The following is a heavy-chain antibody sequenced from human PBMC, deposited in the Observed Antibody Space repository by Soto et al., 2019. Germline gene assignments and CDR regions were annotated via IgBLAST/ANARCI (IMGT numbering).Heavy chain of an antibody. D-gene: IGHD3-3*01. CDR1: GFTFSSYS. CDR2: ISSSSSYI. Sequence: EVQLVESGGGLVKPGGSLRLSCAASGFTFSSYSMNWVRQAPGKGLEWVSSISSSSSYIYYADSVKGRFTISRDNAKNSLYLQMNSLRAEDTAVYYCAALAPSLGFWSGYYTGKGYYGMDVWGQGTTVTVSS. V-gene: IGHV3-21*01. CDR3: AALAPSLGFWSGYYTGKGYYGMDV. J-gene: IGHJ6*02.